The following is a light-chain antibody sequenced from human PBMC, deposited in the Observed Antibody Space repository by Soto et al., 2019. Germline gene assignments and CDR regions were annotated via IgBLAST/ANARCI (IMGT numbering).Light chain of an antibody. J-gene: IGLJ2*01. CDR2: EVT. Sequence: QSVLTQPPSASGSPRQSVAISCTGTSSDVGAYNYVSWYQQHPGKAPKLMIYEVTKRPSGVPDRFSGSKSGNTASLTVSGLQAEDEADYYCSSYAGTNSVIFGGGTQLTVL. V-gene: IGLV2-8*01. CDR3: SSYAGTNSVI. CDR1: SSDVGAYNY.